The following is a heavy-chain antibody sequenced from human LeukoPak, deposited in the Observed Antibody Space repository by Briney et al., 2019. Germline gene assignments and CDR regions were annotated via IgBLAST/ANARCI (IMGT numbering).Heavy chain of an antibody. Sequence: SETLSLTCIVSGGSMSGHYWNWIRQSPGKPLEWIGYVYDSGDTNYNPALKSRVSISIDTSKNQFSLRLMPVTATDTALYFCARKNFYPNWFFDVWGRGTLVTVSS. J-gene: IGHJ2*01. CDR2: VYDSGDT. D-gene: IGHD1-7*01. CDR3: ARKNFYPNWFFDV. CDR1: GGSMSGHY. V-gene: IGHV4-59*08.